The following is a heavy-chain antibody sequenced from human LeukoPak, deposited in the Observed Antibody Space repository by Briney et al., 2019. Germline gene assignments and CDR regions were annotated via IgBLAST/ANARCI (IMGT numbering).Heavy chain of an antibody. CDR3: ARDRSKGGFEY. CDR2: ISSSSSTI. V-gene: IGHV3-48*04. CDR1: GFTFSSYS. J-gene: IGHJ4*02. Sequence: GGSLRLSCAASGFTFSSYSMNWVRQAPGKGLEWVSYISSSSSTIYYADSVKGRFTISRDNAKNSLYLQMNSLRAEDTAVYYCARDRSKGGFEYWGQGTLVTVSS. D-gene: IGHD3-16*01.